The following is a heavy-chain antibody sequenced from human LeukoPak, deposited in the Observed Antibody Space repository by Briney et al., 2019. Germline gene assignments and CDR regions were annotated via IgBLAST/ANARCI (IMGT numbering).Heavy chain of an antibody. Sequence: GGSVRLSYTASGYTFSSYGMSWVRQAPGKGLEWVSAISVSGDTTYYPDSVQRRFTISSTTSNTTLYLQMNSLTAEATALYYCAKDEVGAASPTLYWGQGTLVTVSS. CDR1: GYTFSSYG. J-gene: IGHJ4*02. CDR2: ISVSGDTT. D-gene: IGHD2-15*01. V-gene: IGHV3-23*01. CDR3: AKDEVGAASPTLY.